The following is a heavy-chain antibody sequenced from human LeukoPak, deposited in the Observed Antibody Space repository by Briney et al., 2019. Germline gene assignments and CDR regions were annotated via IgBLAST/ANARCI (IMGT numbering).Heavy chain of an antibody. CDR2: ISWNSDSI. D-gene: IGHD1-1*01. Sequence: GGSLRLSCAASGFNFDDSAMHWVRQVPGKGLEWVSGISWNSDSIGYADSVKGRFTISRDNAKKSLYLQMNSLRAEDTALYHCAKDVGALERNPDYWGQGILVTVSS. V-gene: IGHV3-9*01. CDR3: AKDVGALERNPDY. CDR1: GFNFDDSA. J-gene: IGHJ4*02.